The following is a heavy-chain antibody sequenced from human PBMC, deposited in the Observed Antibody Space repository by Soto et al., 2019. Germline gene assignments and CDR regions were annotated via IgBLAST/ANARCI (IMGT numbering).Heavy chain of an antibody. V-gene: IGHV1-3*01. Sequence: ASVKVSCKASGYTFTSYAMHWVRQAPGQRLEWMGWINAGNGNTKYSQKFQGRVTITRDTSASTAYMELSSMRSEDTAVYYFARVGRITIFGVVPNWFDPWGQGTLVTVSS. CDR3: ARVGRITIFGVVPNWFDP. CDR1: GYTFTSYA. CDR2: INAGNGNT. D-gene: IGHD3-3*01. J-gene: IGHJ5*02.